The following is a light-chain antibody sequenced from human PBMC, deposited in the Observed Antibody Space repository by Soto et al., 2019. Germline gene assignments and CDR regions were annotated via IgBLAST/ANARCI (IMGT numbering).Light chain of an antibody. CDR3: QQDFSPFVT. CDR1: ATITDF. V-gene: IGKV1-39*01. J-gene: IGKJ4*01. Sequence: DIQMTQSPPSLSASVGDRDTITCRASATITDFLHWYQLKPGKAPKLLIYSAAKLKPSVPSRFSGSGYGTDFTLTLSGLQHEDSATYYCQQDFSPFVTFGAGTKVEV. CDR2: SAA.